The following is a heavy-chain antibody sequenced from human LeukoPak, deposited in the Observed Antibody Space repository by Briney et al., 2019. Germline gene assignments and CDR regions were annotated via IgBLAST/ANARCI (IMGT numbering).Heavy chain of an antibody. Sequence: GASVKVSCKVSGYTLTELSMHWVRQAPGKGLEWMGGFDPEDGETIYAQKFQGRVTMTEDTSTDTAYMELSSVTAADTAVYYCARGARGYSYGYDLYYYYYMDVWGKGTTVTVSS. V-gene: IGHV1-24*01. D-gene: IGHD5-18*01. J-gene: IGHJ6*03. CDR3: ARGARGYSYGYDLYYYYYMDV. CDR1: GYTLTELS. CDR2: FDPEDGET.